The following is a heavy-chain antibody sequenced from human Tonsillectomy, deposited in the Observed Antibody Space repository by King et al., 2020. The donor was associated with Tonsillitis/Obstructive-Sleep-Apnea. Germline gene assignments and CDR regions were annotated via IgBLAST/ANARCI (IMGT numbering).Heavy chain of an antibody. CDR1: GFTFSSYS. CDR3: ARDMKADYGVDY. J-gene: IGHJ4*02. V-gene: IGHV3-21*01. CDR2: ISSSSSYL. D-gene: IGHD4-17*01. Sequence: VQLVESGGGLVKPGGSLRLSCAASGFTFSSYSMNWVRQAPGKGLEWVSSISSSSSYLYYADSVKGRFTISRDNAKNSLYLQMNSLRAEDTAVYYCARDMKADYGVDYWGQGTLVTVSS.